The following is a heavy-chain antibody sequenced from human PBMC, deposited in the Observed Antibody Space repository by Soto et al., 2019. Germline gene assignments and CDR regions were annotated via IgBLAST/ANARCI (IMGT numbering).Heavy chain of an antibody. V-gene: IGHV4-39*01. CDR1: GGSISTRRYY. J-gene: IGHJ4*02. D-gene: IGHD3-10*01. CDR3: ASQETASGSCYLSPGDS. CDR2: MIYSGGR. Sequence: QLQLQELGPGLVRPSETLSLTCSVSGGSISTRRYYWAWLRQPPGKGLEWIGRMIYSGGRDYTPSLRRRGTRSVETARNEGALKLTSMTAADTALYFCASQETASGSCYLSPGDSWGRGSMVTVSS.